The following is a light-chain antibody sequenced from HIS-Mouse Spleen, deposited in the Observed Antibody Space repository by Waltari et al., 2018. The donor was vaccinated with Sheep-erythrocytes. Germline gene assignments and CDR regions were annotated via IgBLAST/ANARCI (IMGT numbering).Light chain of an antibody. CDR3: QQYGSSPT. CDR1: QSVSSSY. CDR2: GAS. V-gene: IGKV3-20*01. J-gene: IGKJ2*01. Sequence: EIVLTQSPGTLSLSPGERATLSCRASQSVSSSYLAWYQQKPGQAPRLLSYGASSRATGIPDSFSGSGSGTDFTLTISRLEPEDFAVYYCQQYGSSPTFGQGTKLEIK.